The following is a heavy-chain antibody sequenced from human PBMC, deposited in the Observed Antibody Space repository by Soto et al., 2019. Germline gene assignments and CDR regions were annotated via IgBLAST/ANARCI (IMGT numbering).Heavy chain of an antibody. D-gene: IGHD3-3*01. J-gene: IGHJ2*01. CDR2: IYHSGST. CDR3: ARIVESDYTIDFDL. Sequence: PSETLSLTCAVSGGSISSSNWWSWVRQPPGKGLEWIGEIYHSGSTNYNPSLKSRVTISVDTSKNQFSLNLSSVTAADTAVYYCARIVESDYTIDFDLWGRGTLVTVSS. V-gene: IGHV4-4*02. CDR1: GGSISSSNW.